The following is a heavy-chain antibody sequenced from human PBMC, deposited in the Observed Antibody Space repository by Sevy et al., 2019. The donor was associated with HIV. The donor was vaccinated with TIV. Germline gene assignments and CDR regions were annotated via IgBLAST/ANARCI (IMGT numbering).Heavy chain of an antibody. D-gene: IGHD6-19*01. V-gene: IGHV3-66*01. Sequence: GGSLRLSCAASGFTVSSNYMSWVRQAPGKGLEWVSVIYSGGSTYYADSVKGRFTISRDNSKNTLYLQMNSLRAEDTAVYYCASSSGWYVRFSLDYWGQGTLVTVSS. J-gene: IGHJ4*02. CDR3: ASSSGWYVRFSLDY. CDR2: IYSGGST. CDR1: GFTVSSNY.